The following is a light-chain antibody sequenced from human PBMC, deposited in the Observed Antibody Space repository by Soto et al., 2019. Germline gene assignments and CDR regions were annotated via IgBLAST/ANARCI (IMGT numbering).Light chain of an antibody. J-gene: IGLJ2*01. V-gene: IGLV2-14*01. CDR3: SSFTRSNTPVI. CDR1: SSDVGGYDY. Sequence: QSALTQPASVSGSPGQSITISCTGTSSDVGGYDYVSWFQQYPGKAPKLTIYDVSKRPSGVSDRFSGSKSGNTASLTISGLQAEDEANYYCSSFTRSNTPVIFGGGTQVTVL. CDR2: DVS.